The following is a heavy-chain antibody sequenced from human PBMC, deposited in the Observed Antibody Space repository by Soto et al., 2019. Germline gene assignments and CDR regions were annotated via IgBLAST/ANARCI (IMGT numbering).Heavy chain of an antibody. CDR2: IYYSGST. D-gene: IGHD5-18*01. Sequence: PSETLSLTCTVSGGSISSSSYYWGWIRQPPGKGLEWIGSIYYSGSTYYNPSLKSRVTISVDTSKNQFSLKLSSVTAADTAVYYCARHRWIQLWLPTYWGQGTLVTVSS. J-gene: IGHJ4*02. CDR1: GGSISSSSYY. V-gene: IGHV4-39*01. CDR3: ARHRWIQLWLPTY.